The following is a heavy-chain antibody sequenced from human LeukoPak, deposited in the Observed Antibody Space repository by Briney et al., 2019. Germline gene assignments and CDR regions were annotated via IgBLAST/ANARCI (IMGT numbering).Heavy chain of an antibody. V-gene: IGHV3-23*01. CDR3: VKVWYGDHVGDY. D-gene: IGHD4-17*01. Sequence: GGSVRLSCAASGFTFRNDGMGWVRLAPGKGLEWISGICSSGSNTYYADSVKGRFSISRDNSKNTLYLQMNSLRAEDTAMYYCVKVWYGDHVGDYWGQGTLVTVSS. CDR2: ICSSGSNT. CDR1: GFTFRNDG. J-gene: IGHJ4*02.